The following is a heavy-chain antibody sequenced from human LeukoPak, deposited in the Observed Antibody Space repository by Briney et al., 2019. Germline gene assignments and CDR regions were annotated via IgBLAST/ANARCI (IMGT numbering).Heavy chain of an antibody. Sequence: GGSLRLSCAASGFTFSSYAMSWVRQAPGKGLEWVSYISSSGSTIHYADSVKGRFTISRDNAKNSLYLQMNSLRAEDTAVYYCVHQLATTVATPGYWGRGTLVTVSS. CDR1: GFTFSSYA. CDR3: VHQLATTVATPGY. CDR2: ISSSGSTI. V-gene: IGHV3-48*04. J-gene: IGHJ4*02. D-gene: IGHD4-23*01.